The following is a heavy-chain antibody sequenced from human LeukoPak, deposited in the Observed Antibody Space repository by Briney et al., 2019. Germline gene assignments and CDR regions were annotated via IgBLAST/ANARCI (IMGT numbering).Heavy chain of an antibody. CDR3: ALGLPAAAFDY. CDR2: IIPILGIA. CDR1: GYTFTSYG. J-gene: IGHJ4*02. V-gene: IGHV1-69*04. D-gene: IGHD2-2*01. Sequence: ASVKVSCKASGYTFTSYGISWVRQAPGQGLEWMGRIIPILGIANYAQKFQGRVTITADKSTSTAYMELSSLRSEDTAVYYCALGLPAAAFDYWGQGTLVTVSS.